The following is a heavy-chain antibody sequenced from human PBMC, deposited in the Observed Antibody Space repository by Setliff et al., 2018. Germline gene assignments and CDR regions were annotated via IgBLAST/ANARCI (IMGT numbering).Heavy chain of an antibody. CDR1: GYTFTTYG. Sequence: VASVKVSCKTSGYTFTTYGISWLRQAPGQGLEWMGGIIPIRGAADYAQKFQGRVIITADGSTSTAYMELTSLRSDDAAVYYCARGPSGWSSATSRYYFYMDVWGKGTTVTVSS. V-gene: IGHV1-69*13. CDR3: ARGPSGWSSATSRYYFYMDV. D-gene: IGHD6-19*01. CDR2: IIPIRGAA. J-gene: IGHJ6*03.